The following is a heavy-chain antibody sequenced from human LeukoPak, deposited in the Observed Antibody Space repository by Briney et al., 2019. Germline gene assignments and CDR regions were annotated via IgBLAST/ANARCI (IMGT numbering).Heavy chain of an antibody. J-gene: IGHJ6*03. CDR3: ARDGCGGSCFHYYXYYMDV. Sequence: SETLSLTCTVSSGSISSSNYYWSWIRQPAGKGLEWIGRISTIGITNYNPSLNSRVTISIDTSKNQFSLKLSSVTAADTAVYYCARDGCGGSCFHYYXYYMDVXXKGTTVTIXS. CDR1: SGSISSSNYY. V-gene: IGHV4-61*02. D-gene: IGHD2-15*01. CDR2: ISTIGIT.